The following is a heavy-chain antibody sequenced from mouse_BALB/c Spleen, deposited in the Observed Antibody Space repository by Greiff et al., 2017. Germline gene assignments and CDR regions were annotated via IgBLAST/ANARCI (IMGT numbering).Heavy chain of an antibody. Sequence: EVKVVESGGGLVQPGGSRKLSCAASGFTFSSFGMHWVRQAPEKGLEWVAYISSGSSTIYYADTVKGRFTISRDNPKNTLFLQMTSLRSEATAMYYCARSGYYGSSYWFAYWGQGTLVTVSA. J-gene: IGHJ3*01. V-gene: IGHV5-17*02. D-gene: IGHD1-1*01. CDR2: ISSGSSTI. CDR1: GFTFSSFG. CDR3: ARSGYYGSSYWFAY.